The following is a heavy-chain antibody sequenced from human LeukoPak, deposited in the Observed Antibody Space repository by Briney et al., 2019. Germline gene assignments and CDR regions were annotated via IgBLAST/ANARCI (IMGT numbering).Heavy chain of an antibody. Sequence: SETLSLTCTVSGGSISSSSYYWGWIRQPPGKGLEWIGSIYYSGSTYYNPSLKSRVTISVDTSKNQFSLKLSSVTAADTAVYYCATLRSQSFDPWGQGTLVTVSS. CDR3: ATLRSQSFDP. J-gene: IGHJ5*02. CDR2: IYYSGST. CDR1: GGSISSSSYY. V-gene: IGHV4-39*07.